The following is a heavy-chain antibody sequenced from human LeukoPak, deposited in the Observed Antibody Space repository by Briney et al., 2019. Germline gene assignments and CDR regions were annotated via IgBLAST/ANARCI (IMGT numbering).Heavy chain of an antibody. V-gene: IGHV3-66*01. Sequence: GGSLRLSCAASGFTVSSNYMSWVRQAPGKGLEWVSVIYSGGSTYYADSVKGRFTISRDNSKNTLYLQMNSLRAEDTAVYYCARDGSHYYGMDVWGQGTTVTVSS. CDR1: GFTVSSNY. CDR3: ARDGSHYYGMDV. J-gene: IGHJ6*02. CDR2: IYSGGST.